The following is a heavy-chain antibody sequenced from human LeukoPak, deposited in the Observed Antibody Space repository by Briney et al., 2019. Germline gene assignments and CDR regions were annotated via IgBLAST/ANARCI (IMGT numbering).Heavy chain of an antibody. CDR3: ASSGWYEGGVY. J-gene: IGHJ4*02. Sequence: SETLSLTCTVSGGSISSSNYYWGWIRQPPGKGLEWIGSIYYSGSTYYNPSLKSRVTISVDTSKNQFSLKLRSVTAADTAVYYCASSGWYEGGVYWGQGTPVTVSS. V-gene: IGHV4-39*01. D-gene: IGHD6-19*01. CDR1: GGSISSSNYY. CDR2: IYYSGST.